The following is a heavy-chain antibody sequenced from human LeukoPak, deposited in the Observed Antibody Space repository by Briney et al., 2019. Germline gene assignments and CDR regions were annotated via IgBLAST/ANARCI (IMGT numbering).Heavy chain of an antibody. CDR3: AKDMVWGWYFDL. CDR2: TSGDGGTT. Sequence: GGALRLSCAASGFAFADYAIHWVRQGPGGGLEWVSLTSGDGGTTYYADSVKGRFTISRDNSKNSLFLQMNSLRTEDTALYYCAKDMVWGWYFDLWGRGTLVTVSS. J-gene: IGHJ2*01. V-gene: IGHV3-43*02. D-gene: IGHD7-27*01. CDR1: GFAFADYA.